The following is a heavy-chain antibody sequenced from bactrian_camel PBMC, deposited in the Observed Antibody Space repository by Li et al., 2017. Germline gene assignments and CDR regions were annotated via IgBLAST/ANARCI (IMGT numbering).Heavy chain of an antibody. CDR1: EYTYMTYC. J-gene: IGHJ6*01. D-gene: IGHD2*01. V-gene: IGHV3S44*01. Sequence: DVQLVESGGGSVQAGGSLRLSCAASEYTYMTYCLGWFHQAAGNEREWVSSIRADADGSTSYADSVKGRFTISRDNAENTVYLQMNSLKPEDTALYYCVRDGVDSRVVVTGTTFGYWGQGTQVTVS. CDR3: VRDGVDSRVVVTGTTFGY. CDR2: IRADADGST.